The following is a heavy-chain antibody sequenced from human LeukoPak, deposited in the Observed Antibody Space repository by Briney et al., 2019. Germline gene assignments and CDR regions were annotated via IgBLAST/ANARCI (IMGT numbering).Heavy chain of an antibody. CDR2: MNPNSGNT. D-gene: IGHD3-22*01. Sequence: ASVKVSCKASGYIFNSNDINWVRQATGQGLEWMGWMNPNSGNTSYAQEFQGRVTMTRNTSISTASMELRSLRSDDTAVYYCARDYKSYYYDSSGYYYHLVDCGYWGQGTLVTVSS. CDR1: GYIFNSND. J-gene: IGHJ4*02. V-gene: IGHV1-8*01. CDR3: ARDYKSYYYDSSGYYYHLVDCGY.